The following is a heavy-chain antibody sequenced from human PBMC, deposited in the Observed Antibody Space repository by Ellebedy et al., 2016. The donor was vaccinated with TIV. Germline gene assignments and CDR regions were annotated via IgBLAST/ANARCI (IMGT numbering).Heavy chain of an antibody. CDR2: ISASSGHT. CDR3: AKELRAETSVVPLWNWFDP. J-gene: IGHJ5*02. CDR1: GVTLTDYG. Sequence: GESLKISCAASGVTLTDYGMTWVRQAPGKGLEWVSSISASSGHTFYADSVKGRFTISRDNSKNTLYLQLNSLRAEDTAIYYCAKELRAETSVVPLWNWFDPWGQGTLVTVSS. D-gene: IGHD2-21*01. V-gene: IGHV3-23*01.